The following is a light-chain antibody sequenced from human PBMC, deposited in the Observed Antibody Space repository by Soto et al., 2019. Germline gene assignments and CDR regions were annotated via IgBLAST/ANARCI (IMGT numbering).Light chain of an antibody. CDR1: QSISTF. V-gene: IGKV1-39*01. Sequence: DIQMTQSPSSLSASVGDRVTINCRASQSISTFLNWYQQKPGQAPKVLISAASTLQSGVPSRFSGRGSGTDFTLTISSLQPEGFATYYCQQSDSTPYTFGQGTTLETK. J-gene: IGKJ2*01. CDR3: QQSDSTPYT. CDR2: AAS.